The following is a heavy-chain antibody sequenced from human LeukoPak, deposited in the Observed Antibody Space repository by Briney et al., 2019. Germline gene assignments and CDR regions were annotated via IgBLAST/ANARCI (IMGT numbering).Heavy chain of an antibody. Sequence: VGSLRLSCAASGFTFSSYEMNWVRQAPGKGLEWVSAISGSGDSTYYADSVKGRFTISRDNSKNTLFLQMNSLRAEDTAVYNCAKENAVAGAFDYWGQGTLVTVSS. CDR2: ISGSGDST. V-gene: IGHV3-23*01. J-gene: IGHJ4*02. CDR1: GFTFSSYE. D-gene: IGHD6-13*01. CDR3: AKENAVAGAFDY.